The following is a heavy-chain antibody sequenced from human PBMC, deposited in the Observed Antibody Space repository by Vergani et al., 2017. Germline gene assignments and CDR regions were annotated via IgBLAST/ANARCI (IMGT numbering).Heavy chain of an antibody. CDR1: GFTSSYYG. D-gene: IGHD3-3*01. V-gene: IGHV3-30*03. CDR2: ISYDGTQK. Sequence: QVHLLESGGGVVQPGRSLRLSCVVSGFTSSYYGMHWVRQAPGKGLEWVAVISYDGTQKYYADSVKGRFTISRDNSKSTLYLQMNSLRTEDTAVYYCARANGLWSGYSKSGFDYWGQGTLVTVSS. CDR3: ARANGLWSGYSKSGFDY. J-gene: IGHJ4*02.